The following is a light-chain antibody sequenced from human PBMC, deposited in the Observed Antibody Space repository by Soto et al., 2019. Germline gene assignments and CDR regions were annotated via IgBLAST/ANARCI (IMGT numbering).Light chain of an antibody. Sequence: SLAPGERATLSCRASQSVTTQLAWYQQKPGQAPRLIIHGASSRATGVPDRITGSGSGTDFTLSISRLEPEDFAVYYCQQYGGSTRTFGQGTKVDIK. V-gene: IGKV3-20*01. CDR3: QQYGGSTRT. J-gene: IGKJ1*01. CDR2: GAS. CDR1: QSVTTQ.